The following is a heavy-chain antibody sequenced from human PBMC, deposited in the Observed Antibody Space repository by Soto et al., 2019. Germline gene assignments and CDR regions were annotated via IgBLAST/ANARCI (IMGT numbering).Heavy chain of an antibody. CDR3: ARGLGFGASGYDY. CDR1: GGTFSNYM. V-gene: IGHV1-69*02. CDR2: IIPILNVV. D-gene: IGHD3-10*01. J-gene: IGHJ4*02. Sequence: QVQLVQSGAEVKKPGSSVKVSCKAFGGTFSNYMITWVRQAPGQGLAWVARIIPILNVVNYAQKFHGRVTITADKSTNTAYMELSSLRSDDTAIYYCARGLGFGASGYDYWGQGTLVIVSS.